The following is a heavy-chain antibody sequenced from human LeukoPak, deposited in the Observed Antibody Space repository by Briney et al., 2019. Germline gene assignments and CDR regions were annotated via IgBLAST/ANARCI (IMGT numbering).Heavy chain of an antibody. CDR2: NSSSSSTI. CDR1: GFTFSSYS. D-gene: IGHD1-26*01. Sequence: GGSLRLSCAASGFTFSSYSMNWVRQAPGKGLEWVSYNSSSSSTIYYADSVKGRFTISRDNAKNSLYLQMNSLRDEDTAVYYCARPSFSYSGSYSTHAFDIWGQGTMVTASS. CDR3: ARPSFSYSGSYSTHAFDI. J-gene: IGHJ3*02. V-gene: IGHV3-48*02.